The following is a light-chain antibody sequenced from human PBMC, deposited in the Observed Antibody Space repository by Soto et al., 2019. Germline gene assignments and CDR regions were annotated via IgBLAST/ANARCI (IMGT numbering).Light chain of an antibody. CDR1: QSVSNN. CDR3: QQYNNWPPA. CDR2: GAS. V-gene: IGKV3-15*01. J-gene: IGKJ1*01. Sequence: ETVMTQSPATLSVSPGERATLSCRASQSVSNNLAWYQQKPGQAPRLLIFGASTRATDIPARFSGSGSGTEFTLSISSLQSEDFAVYYCQQYNNWPPAFGRGTKVEIK.